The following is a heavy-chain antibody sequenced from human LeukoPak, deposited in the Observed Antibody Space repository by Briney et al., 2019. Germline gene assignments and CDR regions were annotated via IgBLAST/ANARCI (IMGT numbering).Heavy chain of an antibody. CDR3: ARTPFRDTAMAPVDY. V-gene: IGHV1-18*01. CDR2: ISAYNGNT. CDR1: GGTFSSYA. Sequence: GASVKVSCKASGGTFSSYAISWVRQAPGQGLEWMGWISAYNGNTNYAQKLQGRVTMTADTSTSTAYMELRSLRSDDTAVYYCARTPFRDTAMAPVDYWGQGTLVTVSS. D-gene: IGHD5-18*01. J-gene: IGHJ4*02.